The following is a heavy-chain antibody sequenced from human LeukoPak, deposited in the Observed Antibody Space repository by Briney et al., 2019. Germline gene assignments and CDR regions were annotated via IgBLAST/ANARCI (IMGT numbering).Heavy chain of an antibody. CDR1: GFTFSTYS. Sequence: GGSLRLSCAASGFTFSTYSMNWVRQAPGKGLEWVSYISSSSSTIYYADSVKGRFTISRDNAKNSLYLQMNSLRAEDTAVYYCARDRYGSGSYYNADYWGQGTLVTVSS. D-gene: IGHD3-10*01. CDR2: ISSSSSTI. J-gene: IGHJ4*02. V-gene: IGHV3-48*01. CDR3: ARDRYGSGSYYNADY.